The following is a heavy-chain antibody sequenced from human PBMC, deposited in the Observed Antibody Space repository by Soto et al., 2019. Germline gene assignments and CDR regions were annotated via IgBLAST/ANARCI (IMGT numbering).Heavy chain of an antibody. V-gene: IGHV1-18*01. CDR2: ISAYNGNT. J-gene: IGHJ4*02. CDR1: GYTYTSYG. CDR3: ARGPGKNAMVRGFTYSFDY. D-gene: IGHD3-10*01. Sequence: QVQLVQSGAEVKKPGASVKVSCKASGYTYTSYGISWVRQAPGQGLEWMGWISAYNGNTNYAQKLQGRVTMTTDTSTSTACMELRSLRSDDTAVYYCARGPGKNAMVRGFTYSFDYWGQGTLVTVSS.